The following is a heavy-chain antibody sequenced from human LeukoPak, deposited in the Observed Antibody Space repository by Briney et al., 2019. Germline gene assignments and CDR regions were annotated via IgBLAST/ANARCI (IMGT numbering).Heavy chain of an antibody. D-gene: IGHD2-8*01. V-gene: IGHV1-18*01. J-gene: IGHJ4*02. CDR2: ISAYNGNT. Sequence: ASVKVSCKASGYTFTSYGIGWVRQAPGQGLEWMGWISAYNGNTNYAQKLQGRVTMTTDTSTSTAYMELRSLRSDDTAVYYCARDGVGYCTNGVCYPDYWGQGTLVTVSS. CDR1: GYTFTSYG. CDR3: ARDGVGYCTNGVCYPDY.